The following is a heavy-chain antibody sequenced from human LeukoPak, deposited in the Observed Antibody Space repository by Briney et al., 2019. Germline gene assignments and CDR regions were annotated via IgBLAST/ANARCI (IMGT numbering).Heavy chain of an antibody. V-gene: IGHV3-30-3*01. J-gene: IGHJ1*01. D-gene: IGHD4/OR15-4a*01. CDR3: VREGANSLFNGGAYFPH. CDR2: ISFDGSSD. Sequence: GGSLRLSCAASGFTFSSNAMHWVHQAPGKGLEWMAVISFDGSSDNYADSVQGRFTISRDNSKNTLYLEMNSLRNDDTAVYHCVREGANSLFNGGAYFPHWGQGTLVTVSS. CDR1: GFTFSSNA.